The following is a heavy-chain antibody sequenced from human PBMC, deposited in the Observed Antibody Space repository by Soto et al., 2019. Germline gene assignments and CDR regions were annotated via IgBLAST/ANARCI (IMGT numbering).Heavy chain of an antibody. CDR2: IIPIFGTA. CDR3: AGIGELDYYYYMDV. Sequence: GASVKVSCKASGGTFSSYAISWVRQAPGQGLEWMGGIIPIFGTANYAQNFQGRVTISVDKSTSTVYMELSSLRSEDTAVYYCAGIGELDYYYYMDVWGKGTTVTVSS. J-gene: IGHJ6*03. V-gene: IGHV1-69*06. D-gene: IGHD1-7*01. CDR1: GGTFSSYA.